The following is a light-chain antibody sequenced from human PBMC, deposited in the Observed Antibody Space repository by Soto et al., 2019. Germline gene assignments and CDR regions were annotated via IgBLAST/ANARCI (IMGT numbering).Light chain of an antibody. Sequence: EIVMTQSPATLSVSPGERATLSCRASQSISGTYLAWYQQKPGQAPRLLIYSASTRATGIPDRISGSGSGTDFTLTIRGLEAEDAALYYCQQYGSSPITFGQGTRLEIK. J-gene: IGKJ5*01. V-gene: IGKV3-20*01. CDR3: QQYGSSPIT. CDR2: SAS. CDR1: QSISGTY.